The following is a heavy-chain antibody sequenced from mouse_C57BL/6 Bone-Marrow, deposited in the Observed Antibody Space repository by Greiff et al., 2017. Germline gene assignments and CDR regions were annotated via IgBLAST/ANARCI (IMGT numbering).Heavy chain of an antibody. V-gene: IGHV1-81*01. Sequence: QVQLQQSGAELARPGASVKLSCKASGYTFTSSGISWVKQRTGQGLAWIGEIYPRSGNTYYNEKFKGQATLTADKSSSTAYMELRSLTSEDSAVYFCARQRLRKRGYAMDYGGQGTSVTVSS. D-gene: IGHD1-1*01. J-gene: IGHJ4*01. CDR1: GYTFTSSG. CDR2: IYPRSGNT. CDR3: ARQRLRKRGYAMDY.